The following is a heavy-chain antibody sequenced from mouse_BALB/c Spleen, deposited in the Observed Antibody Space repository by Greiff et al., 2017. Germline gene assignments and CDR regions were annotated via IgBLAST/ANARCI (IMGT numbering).Heavy chain of an antibody. CDR1: GYTFTSYW. V-gene: IGHV1-7*01. CDR3: ASKGIDGYYFDY. D-gene: IGHD2-3*01. CDR2: INPSTGYT. Sequence: QVQLKESGAELAKPGASVKMSCKASGYTFTSYWMHWVKQRPGQGLEWIGYINPSTGYTEYNQKFKDKATLTADKSSSTAYMQLSSLTSEDSAVYYCASKGIDGYYFDYWGQGTTLTVSS. J-gene: IGHJ2*01.